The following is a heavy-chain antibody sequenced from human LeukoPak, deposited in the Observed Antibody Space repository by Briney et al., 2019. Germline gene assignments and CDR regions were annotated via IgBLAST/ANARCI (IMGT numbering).Heavy chain of an antibody. CDR3: ARETHTDRYYMDV. CDR2: IYYSGST. D-gene: IGHD4-17*01. CDR1: GGSISSSSYY. V-gene: IGHV4-39*02. Sequence: PSETLSLTCTVSGGSISSSSYYWGWIRQPPGKGLEWIGSIYYSGSTYYNPSLKSRVTISVDTSKNQFSLKLSSVTAADTAVYYCARETHTDRYYMDVWGKGTTVTVSS. J-gene: IGHJ6*03.